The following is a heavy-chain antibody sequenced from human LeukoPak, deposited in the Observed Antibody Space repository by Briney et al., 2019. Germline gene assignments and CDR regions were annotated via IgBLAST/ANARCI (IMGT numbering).Heavy chain of an antibody. CDR2: INPNSGGT. Sequence: GASVKVSCKASGYTFTGYYMHWVRQAPGQGLEWMGWINPNSGGTNYAQKFQGRVTMTRDTSISTAYMELSRLRSDDTAVYYCARDLWSGHYSVWEYFQHWGQGTLVTVSS. V-gene: IGHV1-2*02. D-gene: IGHD3-3*01. J-gene: IGHJ1*01. CDR1: GYTFTGYY. CDR3: ARDLWSGHYSVWEYFQH.